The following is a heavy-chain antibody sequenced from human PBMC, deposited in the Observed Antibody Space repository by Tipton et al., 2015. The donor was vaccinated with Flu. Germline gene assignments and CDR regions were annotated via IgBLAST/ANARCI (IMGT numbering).Heavy chain of an antibody. V-gene: IGHV4-38-2*02. D-gene: IGHD3-10*02. CDR2: IYQIGSP. CDR1: GYSISSGNS. J-gene: IGHJ4*02. CDR3: ARHTGDSVRRVIEY. Sequence: GLVKPSETLSLTCTVSGYSISSGNSWGWIRQPPGKGLEWIGTIYQIGSPYYNPSLKSRLTISVDTSKNQFSLRLSSVTAADTAVYYCARHTGDSVRRVIEYWGQGTLVAVSP.